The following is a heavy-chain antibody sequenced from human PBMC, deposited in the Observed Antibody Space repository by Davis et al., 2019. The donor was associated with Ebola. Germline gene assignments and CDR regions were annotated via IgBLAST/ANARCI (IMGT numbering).Heavy chain of an antibody. J-gene: IGHJ5*02. CDR2: INPKTGAA. CDR3: ARGKWFDP. Sequence: AASVKVSCKASGYTFTGYYMHWVRQAPGQGLEWMGRINPKTGAAKYLQKFQGRVTMTRDSSIDTAYMELSGLRFDDTAVYYCARGKWFDPWGQGTLVSVTS. V-gene: IGHV1-2*06. CDR1: GYTFTGYY.